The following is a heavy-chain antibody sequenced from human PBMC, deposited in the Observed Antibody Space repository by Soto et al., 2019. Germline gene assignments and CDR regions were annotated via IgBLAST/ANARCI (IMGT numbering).Heavy chain of an antibody. D-gene: IGHD1-20*01. CDR2: SYYSGTT. Sequence: SEKLSLTCTVSGASISVHSYYWTWIREPPGKGLEWTGSSYYSGTTYFNPSLKSRATISVDTSKNQFSLRRTSVIAADTAIYYSTRRYNWTDNYFEPRGPGALLTVSS. V-gene: IGHV4-39*01. CDR3: TRRYNWTDNYFEP. CDR1: GASISVHSYY. J-gene: IGHJ5*02.